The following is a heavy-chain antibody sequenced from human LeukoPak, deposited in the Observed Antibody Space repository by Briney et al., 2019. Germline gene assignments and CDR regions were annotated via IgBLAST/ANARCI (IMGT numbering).Heavy chain of an antibody. CDR2: IYYSGTT. D-gene: IGHD3-10*01. J-gene: IGHJ5*02. Sequence: GTLSLTCAVSGGSISSNNWWSWVRQPPGKGLELIGNIYYSGTTYYNPSLKSRVTISVDTSKNQFSLKLSSVTAADTAVYYCARVNTLIRGIGWFDPWGQGILVTVSS. CDR3: ARVNTLIRGIGWFDP. CDR1: GGSISSNNW. V-gene: IGHV4-4*02.